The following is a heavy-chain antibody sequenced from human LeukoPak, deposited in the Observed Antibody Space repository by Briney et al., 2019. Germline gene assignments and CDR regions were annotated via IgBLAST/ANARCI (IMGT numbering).Heavy chain of an antibody. CDR3: ATDVDYGDSSF. CDR2: IKEDESEK. J-gene: IGHJ4*02. Sequence: GGTLRLSCVASGFTFSKYWVNWVRQAPGKGLEWVDNIKEDESEKSYVDSVKGRFTISRDNAKNSLYLQMNNVRAEDTAVYYCATDVDYGDSSFWGQGTLVIVSS. CDR1: GFTFSKYW. D-gene: IGHD4-17*01. V-gene: IGHV3-7*03.